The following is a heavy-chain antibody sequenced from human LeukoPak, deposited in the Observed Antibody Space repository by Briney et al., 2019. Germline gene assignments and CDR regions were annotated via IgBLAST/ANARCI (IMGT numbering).Heavy chain of an antibody. J-gene: IGHJ4*02. CDR3: ARRYYYDF. Sequence: SETLSLTCAVSGGPFSGYFWSWIRQSSGKGLEWIGEIHNSGTTNYNPSLNSRVTISEDTSKNQFYLNLSPVTAADTAVYYCARRYYYDFWGQGTLVTVSS. V-gene: IGHV4-34*01. CDR1: GGPFSGYF. CDR2: IHNSGTT.